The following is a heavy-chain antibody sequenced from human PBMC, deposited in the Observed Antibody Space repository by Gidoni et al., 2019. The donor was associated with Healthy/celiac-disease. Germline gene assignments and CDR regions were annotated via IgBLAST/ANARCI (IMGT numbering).Heavy chain of an antibody. CDR1: GYTFTGYY. V-gene: IGHV1-2*02. J-gene: IGHJ6*02. CDR3: ARWGGYTPYYYYGMDV. D-gene: IGHD6-25*01. CDR2: INP. Sequence: VQLVQSGAEVHKPGASVKVSCKASGYTFTGYYMHWVRQAPGQGLEWMGWINPMTRDTSISTAYMELSRLRSDDTAVYYCARWGGYTPYYYYGMDVWGQGTTVTVSS.